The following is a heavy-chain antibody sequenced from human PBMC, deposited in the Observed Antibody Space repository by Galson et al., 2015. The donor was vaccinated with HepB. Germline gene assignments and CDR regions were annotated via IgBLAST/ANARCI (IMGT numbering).Heavy chain of an antibody. V-gene: IGHV1-69*04. Sequence: SVKVSCKASGGTFSSYTISWVRQAPGQGLEWVGRIIPILGIANYAQKFQGRVTITADKSTSTAYMELSSLRSEDTAVYYCARELGSSWHHYFDYWGQGTLVTVSS. CDR2: IIPILGIA. CDR1: GGTFSSYT. CDR3: ARELGSSWHHYFDY. D-gene: IGHD6-13*01. J-gene: IGHJ4*02.